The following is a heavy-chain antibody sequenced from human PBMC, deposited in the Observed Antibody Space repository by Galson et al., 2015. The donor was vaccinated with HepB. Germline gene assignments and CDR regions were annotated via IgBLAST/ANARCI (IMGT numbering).Heavy chain of an antibody. CDR3: ASGPSLGY. CDR1: GFTVSNNY. Sequence: SLRLSCAASGFTVSNNYMNWVRQAPGKGLEWVSVIYSGGSTYYADSVKGRFTVSRDNSKNTLNLQMNSLRGDDTAVYYYASGPSLGYWGQGSLVTVSS. J-gene: IGHJ4*02. V-gene: IGHV3-53*01. CDR2: IYSGGST.